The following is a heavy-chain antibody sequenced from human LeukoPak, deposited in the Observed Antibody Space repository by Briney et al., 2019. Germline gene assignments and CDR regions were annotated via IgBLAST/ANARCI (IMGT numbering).Heavy chain of an antibody. J-gene: IGHJ5*02. CDR2: IYYSGST. Sequence: SETLSLTCTVSGGSISSSSYYWGWIRQPPGKGLEWIGSIYYSGSTYYNPSLKSRVTISVDTSKNQFSLKLSSVTAADTAVYYCARCLYSSGWRRYNWFDPWGQGTLVTVSS. CDR1: GGSISSSSYY. V-gene: IGHV4-39*01. D-gene: IGHD6-19*01. CDR3: ARCLYSSGWRRYNWFDP.